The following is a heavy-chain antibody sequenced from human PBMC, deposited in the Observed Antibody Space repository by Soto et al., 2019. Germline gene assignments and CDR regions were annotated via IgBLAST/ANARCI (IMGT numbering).Heavy chain of an antibody. CDR3: ARHSLPLLRFLEWLPFDP. J-gene: IGHJ5*02. D-gene: IGHD3-3*01. Sequence: TSETLSLTCTVSGGSISSSSDYWGWIRQPPGKGLEWIGSICYSGSTYYNPSLKSRVTISVDTSKNQFSLKLSSVTAADTAVYYCARHSLPLLRFLEWLPFDPWGQGTLVTVSS. CDR1: GGSISSSSDY. V-gene: IGHV4-39*01. CDR2: ICYSGST.